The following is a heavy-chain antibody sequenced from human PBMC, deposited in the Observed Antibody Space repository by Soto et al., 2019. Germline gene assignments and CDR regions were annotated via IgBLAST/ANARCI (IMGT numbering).Heavy chain of an antibody. V-gene: IGHV3-48*03. D-gene: IGHD7-27*01. Sequence: PGGSLRLSCVASGFTFSSYSIVWVRQAPGKGLEWVSYIFTTGTTMYYADSVKGRYTASRDNAKNSVFLLLNSLRAEDTAVYYCARDKHWAFDYWGQGTLVTVSS. J-gene: IGHJ4*02. CDR2: IFTTGTTM. CDR1: GFTFSSYS. CDR3: ARDKHWAFDY.